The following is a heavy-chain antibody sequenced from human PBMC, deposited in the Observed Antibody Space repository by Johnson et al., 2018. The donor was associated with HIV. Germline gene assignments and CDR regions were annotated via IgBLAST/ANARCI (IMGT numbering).Heavy chain of an antibody. J-gene: IGHJ3*02. V-gene: IGHV3-33*08. CDR2: ISFDGNLK. D-gene: IGHD3-10*01. CDR1: GLSFNNYG. CDR3: ARWVMVRGREAFDI. Sequence: QVQLVESGGGVVQPGKSLTLSCVVSGLSFNNYGIHWVRQAPGKGPEWVAVISFDGNLKKYADSVKGRFTISRDNSKNTLYLQMNSLRAEDTAVYYCARWVMVRGREAFDIWGQGTMVTVSS.